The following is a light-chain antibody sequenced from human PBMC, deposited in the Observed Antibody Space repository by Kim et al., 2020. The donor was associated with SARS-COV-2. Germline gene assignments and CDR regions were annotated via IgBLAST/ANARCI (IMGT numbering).Light chain of an antibody. Sequence: PGERATLSCRASQWVSSNVAWYQQKPGQAPRLLIYGASTRATGIPARFSGSGSGTEFTLTISSLQSEDFAVYYCQQYNNWPMYTFGQGTKLEI. V-gene: IGKV3-15*01. J-gene: IGKJ2*01. CDR2: GAS. CDR3: QQYNNWPMYT. CDR1: QWVSSN.